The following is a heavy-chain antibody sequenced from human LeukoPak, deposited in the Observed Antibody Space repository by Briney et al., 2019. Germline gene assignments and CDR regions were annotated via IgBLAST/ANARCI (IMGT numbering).Heavy chain of an antibody. Sequence: TGGSLSLSCAGSAFTFSSYWMSWVRQAPGKGPEWAANIKDDGSEKYYLDPVKGRFTISRDNAKNSLYLQMNSLRAEDTAVYSCARIKEYGFDIWGQGTMVTVSS. D-gene: IGHD3-10*01. V-gene: IGHV3-7*01. CDR1: AFTFSSYW. CDR2: IKDDGSEK. CDR3: ARIKEYGFDI. J-gene: IGHJ3*02.